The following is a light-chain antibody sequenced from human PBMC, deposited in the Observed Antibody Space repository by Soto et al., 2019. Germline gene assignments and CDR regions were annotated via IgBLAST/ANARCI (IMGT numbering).Light chain of an antibody. CDR1: SSDVDDYDY. V-gene: IGLV2-11*01. CDR2: DVS. Sequence: QSALTQPRSVSGSPGQSVTISCTGTSSDVDDYDYVSWYQQHPGKAPKLMIYDVSKRPSGVPDRFSGSKSGNTASLTISGLQADDEADYSCCSYAGSYTGVFGGGTQLTVL. CDR3: CSYAGSYTGV. J-gene: IGLJ3*02.